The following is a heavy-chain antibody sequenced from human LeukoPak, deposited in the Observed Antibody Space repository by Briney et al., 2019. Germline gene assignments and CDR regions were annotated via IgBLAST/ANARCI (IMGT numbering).Heavy chain of an antibody. J-gene: IGHJ1*01. CDR3: SRTSDCSGGSCYEYFQH. Sequence: SETLSLTCTVSGVSITNIDSYWSWSRQAPGKGLEWIGYIYYSGSTYYNPSLKSRVTISVDTSKNQFSLKLSSVIAADTAVYYCSRTSDCSGGSCYEYFQHWGQGTLVTVSS. CDR1: GVSITNIDSY. D-gene: IGHD2-15*01. V-gene: IGHV4-30-4*01. CDR2: IYYSGST.